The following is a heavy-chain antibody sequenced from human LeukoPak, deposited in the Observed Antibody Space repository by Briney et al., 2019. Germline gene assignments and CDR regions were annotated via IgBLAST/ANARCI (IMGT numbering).Heavy chain of an antibody. CDR2: ISYDGSNK. CDR1: GFTFSSYA. J-gene: IGHJ4*02. CDR3: ARDGIVVVPAAIFDY. V-gene: IGHV3-30-3*01. D-gene: IGHD2-2*01. Sequence: GGSLRLSCAASGFTFSSYAMHWVRQAPGKGLEWVAVISYDGSNKYYADSVKGRFTISRDNSKNTLYLQMNSLRAEDTAVYYCARDGIVVVPAAIFDYWGQGTLVTVSS.